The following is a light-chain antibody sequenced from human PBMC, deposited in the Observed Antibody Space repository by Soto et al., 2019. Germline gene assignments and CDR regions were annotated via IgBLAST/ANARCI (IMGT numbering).Light chain of an antibody. CDR3: HQYGVSPYT. Sequence: EIVLTQSPCTLSLSPRERVTLSCRASQSLTGSSLAWYQQKPGQAPRLLIYGTSIRASGIPATFCASASEIDITLNNSRLEPEGFAVDVCHQYGVSPYTVGQGTKLKIK. CDR2: GTS. CDR1: QSLTGSS. J-gene: IGKJ2*01. V-gene: IGKV3-20*01.